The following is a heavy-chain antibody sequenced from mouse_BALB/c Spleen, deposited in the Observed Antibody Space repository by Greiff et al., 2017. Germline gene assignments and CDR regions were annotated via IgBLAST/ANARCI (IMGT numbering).Heavy chain of an antibody. CDR3: ARGSSTMITTEMDY. D-gene: IGHD2-4*01. CDR1: GYAFSSYW. V-gene: IGHV1-80*01. CDR2: IYPGDGDT. J-gene: IGHJ4*01. Sequence: VQLVESGAELVRPGSSVKISCKASGYAFSSYWMNWVKQRPGQGLEWIGQIYPGDGDTNYNGKFKGKATLTADKSSSTAYMQLSSLTSEDSAVYFCARGSSTMITTEMDYWGQGTSVTVSS.